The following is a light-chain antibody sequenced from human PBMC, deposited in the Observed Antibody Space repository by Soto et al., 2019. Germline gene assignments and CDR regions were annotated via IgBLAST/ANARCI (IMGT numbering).Light chain of an antibody. CDR1: SSNIGSTT. CDR3: AAWDDSLNGVV. CDR2: SYN. Sequence: QSVLTQPPSASGTPGQRVTISCSGSSSNIGSTTVSWYQQLPGTAPKLLIYSYNQRPSGVPDRFSGSKSGTSASLAISGLQSEDEADYYCAAWDDSLNGVVFGGGTKLTVL. V-gene: IGLV1-44*01. J-gene: IGLJ2*01.